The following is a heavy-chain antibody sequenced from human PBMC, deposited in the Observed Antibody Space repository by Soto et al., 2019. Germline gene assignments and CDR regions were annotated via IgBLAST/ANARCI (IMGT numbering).Heavy chain of an antibody. D-gene: IGHD1-26*01. CDR3: ARDRVGVSSSWFDS. Sequence: SETLSLTCTVSGGSISNHYWSWIRQPPGEGLEWIGYIYYSGSTDYNPSLKSRVTTSIDTSKNQFSLKVTSVTAADTAVYYCARDRVGVSSSWFDSWGRGTLVTVSS. J-gene: IGHJ5*01. CDR2: IYYSGST. CDR1: GGSISNHY. V-gene: IGHV4-59*11.